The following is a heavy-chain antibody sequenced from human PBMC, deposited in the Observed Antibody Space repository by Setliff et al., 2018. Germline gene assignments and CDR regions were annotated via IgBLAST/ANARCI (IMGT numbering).Heavy chain of an antibody. CDR1: GITFRTYS. CDR2: ISSDSRTI. J-gene: IGHJ4*02. CDR3: ARDDYNYGYNS. V-gene: IGHV3-48*01. Sequence: GGSLRLSCAASGITFRTYSLNWVRQAPGKGLEWVAFISSDSRTIYYADSVKGRFTISRDNAKNSLYLQMNSLRAEDTAMYHCARDDYNYGYNSWGQGTLVTVSS. D-gene: IGHD5-18*01.